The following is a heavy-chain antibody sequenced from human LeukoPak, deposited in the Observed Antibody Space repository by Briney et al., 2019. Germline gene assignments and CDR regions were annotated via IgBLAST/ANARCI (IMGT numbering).Heavy chain of an antibody. D-gene: IGHD3-10*01. CDR1: GFTFDTYP. V-gene: IGHV3-33*01. J-gene: IGHJ4*02. Sequence: PGGSLRLSCAASGFTFDTYPMHWVRQAPGQGLEWVALIWHGGSRKFYSNSVRGQFTISRDNSKNTVYLQMNNLRPDDTAVYYCAREIFGAGSYPVFWGQGTLVTVSS. CDR3: AREIFGAGSYPVF. CDR2: IWHGGSRK.